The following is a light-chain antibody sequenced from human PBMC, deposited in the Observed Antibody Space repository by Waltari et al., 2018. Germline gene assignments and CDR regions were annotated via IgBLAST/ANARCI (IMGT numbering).Light chain of an antibody. CDR2: AAS. CDR3: QQLNSYHT. V-gene: IGKV1-9*01. Sequence: QLTQSPSSLSASVGHRVTITCRASQGISSFLAWYQQKAGKAPKLLIYAASTLQSGVPSRFSGSGSGTDFTLTISSLQPEDFATYYCQQLNSYHTFGQGTKLEIK. J-gene: IGKJ2*01. CDR1: QGISSF.